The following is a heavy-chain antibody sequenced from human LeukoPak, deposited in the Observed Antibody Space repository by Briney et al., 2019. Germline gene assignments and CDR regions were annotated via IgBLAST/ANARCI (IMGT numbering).Heavy chain of an antibody. Sequence: SQTLSLTCTVSGGSIRNGDYYLSWIRQHPGKGLEWIGYIFHSGSTYYNPSLKSRVTMSADTSQNQFSLKLTSVTAADTAMYYCASGYGSGWFDRWGQGTLVTVSP. CDR2: IFHSGST. CDR1: GGSIRNGDYY. D-gene: IGHD3-10*01. V-gene: IGHV4-31*03. J-gene: IGHJ5*02. CDR3: ASGYGSGWFDR.